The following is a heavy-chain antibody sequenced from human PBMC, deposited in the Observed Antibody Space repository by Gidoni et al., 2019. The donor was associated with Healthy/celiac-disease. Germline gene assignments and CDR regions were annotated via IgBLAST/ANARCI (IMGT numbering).Heavy chain of an antibody. Sequence: EVQLLESGGGFVQPGWSLILSCAASGFTFSSYAMSWVRQAPGKGLEWVSAISGSGGSTYYADAVKGRFTISRDNSKNTLYLQMNSLRAEDTAVYYCAKDRVGATQVNYFDYWGQGTLVTVSS. D-gene: IGHD1-26*01. J-gene: IGHJ4*02. CDR3: AKDRVGATQVNYFDY. CDR2: ISGSGGST. V-gene: IGHV3-23*01. CDR1: GFTFSSYA.